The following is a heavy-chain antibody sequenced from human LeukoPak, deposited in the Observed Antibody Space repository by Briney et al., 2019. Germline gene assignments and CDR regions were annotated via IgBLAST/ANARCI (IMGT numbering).Heavy chain of an antibody. CDR1: GFTFSSYG. CDR2: IRYDGSNK. D-gene: IGHD3-22*01. V-gene: IGHV3-30*02. CDR3: AKGHAYYYDSSGYPDAFDI. J-gene: IGHJ3*02. Sequence: GGSLRLSCAASGFTFSSYGMHWVRQAPGKGLEWVAFIRYDGSNKYYADSVKGRLTISRDNSKNTLYLQMNSLRAEDTAVYYCAKGHAYYYDSSGYPDAFDIRGQGTMVTVSS.